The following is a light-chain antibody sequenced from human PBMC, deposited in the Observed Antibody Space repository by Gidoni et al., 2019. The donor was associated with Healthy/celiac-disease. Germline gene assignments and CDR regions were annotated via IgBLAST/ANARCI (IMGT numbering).Light chain of an antibody. CDR2: AAS. Sequence: DIPRTQSPSSLSASVRDRVTITCRASQSISSYVNWYQQKPGKAPKLLIYAASSLQSGVPSRFSGSGSGTDFTLPISSLQPEDFATYYCQQSYSTLRTFGPGTKVEIK. CDR1: QSISSY. J-gene: IGKJ1*01. V-gene: IGKV1-39*01. CDR3: QQSYSTLRT.